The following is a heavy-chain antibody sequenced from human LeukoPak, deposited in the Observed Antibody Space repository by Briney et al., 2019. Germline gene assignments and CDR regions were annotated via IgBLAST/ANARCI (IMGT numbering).Heavy chain of an antibody. CDR3: ARDWQQLCWFDP. J-gene: IGHJ5*02. Sequence: PGGSLRLSCAVSGFSFSGYWMSWVRQAPGKGLEWVANIKKDGSEKYYVDSVKGRFTISRDNAKNSLYLQMNSLRAEDTAVYYCARDWQQLCWFDPWGQGTLVTVSS. CDR1: GFSFSGYW. D-gene: IGHD6-13*01. V-gene: IGHV3-7*01. CDR2: IKKDGSEK.